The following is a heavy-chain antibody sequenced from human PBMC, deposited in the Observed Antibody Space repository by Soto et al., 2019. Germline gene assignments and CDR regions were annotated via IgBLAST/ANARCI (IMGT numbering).Heavy chain of an antibody. V-gene: IGHV3-23*01. CDR2: ISANGGTT. CDR3: ARADGITGTLFDY. D-gene: IGHD1-20*01. Sequence: EVQLLESGGGLVQPGGSLRLSCVASGFTFSNYAMSWVRKAPGKGLEWVSAISANGGTTYYIDSVKGRFTISRDNSKNSLYLQMNSLRAEDTAVYYCARADGITGTLFDYWGQGTLVTVSS. J-gene: IGHJ4*02. CDR1: GFTFSNYA.